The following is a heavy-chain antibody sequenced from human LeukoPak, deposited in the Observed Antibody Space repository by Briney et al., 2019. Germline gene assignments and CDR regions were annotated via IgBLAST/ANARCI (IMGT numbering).Heavy chain of an antibody. CDR2: ISGGGGTT. CDR3: ALYKQQ. Sequence: GGSLRLSCAASGFTFSNYAMSWVRQAPGKGLEWVSGISGGGGTTYYADSVKGRFTISRDNSKNTLYLQMHSLRAEDTAVYYCALYKQQWGQGTLVTVSS. V-gene: IGHV3-23*01. CDR1: GFTFSNYA. J-gene: IGHJ1*01. D-gene: IGHD1-14*01.